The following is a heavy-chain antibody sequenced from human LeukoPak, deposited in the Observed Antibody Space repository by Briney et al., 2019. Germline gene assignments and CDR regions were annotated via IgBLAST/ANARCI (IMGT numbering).Heavy chain of an antibody. V-gene: IGHV4-59*08. CDR3: ARHWETSSWYVDY. D-gene: IGHD6-13*01. CDR1: GGSITNYY. J-gene: IGHJ4*02. CDR2: IYYSGST. Sequence: PSETLSLTCTVSGGSITNYYWSWIRQPPGKGLEWIGYIYYSGSTNYNPSLKSRVTISVDTSKNQFSLKVSSVTAADTAVYYCARHWETSSWYVDYWGQGTLVTVSS.